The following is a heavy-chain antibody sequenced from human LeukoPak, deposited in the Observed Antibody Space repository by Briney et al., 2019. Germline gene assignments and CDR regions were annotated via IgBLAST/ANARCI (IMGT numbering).Heavy chain of an antibody. J-gene: IGHJ4*02. CDR2: INHSGST. CDR3: ASRKYDSSGYYYNAMPFDY. D-gene: IGHD3-22*01. V-gene: IGHV4-34*01. Sequence: SETLSLTCAVYGGSFSGYYWSWIRQPPGKGLEWSGEINHSGSTNYNPSLKSRVTISVDTSKNQFSLKLSSVTAADTAVYYCASRKYDSSGYYYNAMPFDYWGQGTLVTVSS. CDR1: GGSFSGYY.